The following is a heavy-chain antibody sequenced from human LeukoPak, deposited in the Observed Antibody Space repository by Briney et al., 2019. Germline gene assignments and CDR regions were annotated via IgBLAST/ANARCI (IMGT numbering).Heavy chain of an antibody. CDR1: GHTFTNYD. D-gene: IGHD2-2*02. V-gene: IGHV1-18*01. CDR2: ISAYSGNT. Sequence: ASVKVSCKASGHTFTNYDISWVRQAPGQGLEWMGWISAYSGNTNYAQKLQGRVTMTTDTSTSTAYMELRSLRSDDTAVYYCARGEYCSSTSCYKRNFDYWGQGTLVTVSS. CDR3: ARGEYCSSTSCYKRNFDY. J-gene: IGHJ4*02.